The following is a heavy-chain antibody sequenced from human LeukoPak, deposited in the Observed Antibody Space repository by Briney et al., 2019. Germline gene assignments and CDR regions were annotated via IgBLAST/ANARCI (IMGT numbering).Heavy chain of an antibody. CDR1: GDSVSSNSAT. CDR2: TYYRSKWFY. J-gene: IGHJ4*02. D-gene: IGHD6-19*01. Sequence: SQTLSLTCAISGDSVSSNSATWNWIRQSPSRGLGWPGRTYYRSKWFYEYAVSVKSRITVNPDTSKNHFSLQLKSVTPEDTAVYYCARDTVAGNYLEYWGQGTLVTVSS. CDR3: ARDTVAGNYLEY. V-gene: IGHV6-1*01.